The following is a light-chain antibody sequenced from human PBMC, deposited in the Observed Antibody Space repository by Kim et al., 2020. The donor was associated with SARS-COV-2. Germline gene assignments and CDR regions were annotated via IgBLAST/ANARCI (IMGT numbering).Light chain of an antibody. CDR1: QSISSY. Sequence: ASVGDRVTITCRASQSISSYLNWYQQKPGKAPKLLIYAASSLQSGVPSRFSGSGSGTDFTLTISSLQPEDFATYYCQQSYSTAITFGQGTRLEIK. CDR3: QQSYSTAIT. CDR2: AAS. V-gene: IGKV1-39*01. J-gene: IGKJ5*01.